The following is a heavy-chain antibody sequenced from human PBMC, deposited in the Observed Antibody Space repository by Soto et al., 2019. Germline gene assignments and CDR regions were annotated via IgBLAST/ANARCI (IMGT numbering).Heavy chain of an antibody. Sequence: SETLCLGCTFCGGSIRISSYYWGWIRQPPGKGLEWIGSIYYSGSTYYNPSLKSRVTISVDTSKNQFSLKLSSVTAADTAVYYCARVGGGWEPIYYFDYWGQGTMVTVSS. V-gene: IGHV4-39*01. CDR1: GGSIRISSYY. D-gene: IGHD1-26*01. J-gene: IGHJ4*02. CDR3: ARVGGGWEPIYYFDY. CDR2: IYYSGST.